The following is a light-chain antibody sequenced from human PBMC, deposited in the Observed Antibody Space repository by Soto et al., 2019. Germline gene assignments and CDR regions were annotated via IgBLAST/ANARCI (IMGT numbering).Light chain of an antibody. Sequence: SVLTQPASVSGSPGQSIAISCSGSSSDLGIYNYVSWYQQHPGKVPKLIIFEVTNRPSGVSNRFSGSKSGNTASLTISGLQAEEEADYYCSSYTTSSTRVFGTGTKATVL. V-gene: IGLV2-14*01. J-gene: IGLJ1*01. CDR2: EVT. CDR3: SSYTTSSTRV. CDR1: SSDLGIYNY.